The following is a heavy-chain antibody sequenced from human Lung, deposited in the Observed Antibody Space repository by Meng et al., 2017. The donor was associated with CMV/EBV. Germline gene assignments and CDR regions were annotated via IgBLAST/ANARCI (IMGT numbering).Heavy chain of an antibody. V-gene: IGHV3-11*01. Sequence: GESXKISCAASGFTFSDYYMSWIRQAPGKGLEWVSYISSSGSTIYYADSVKGRFTISRDNAKNSLYLQMNSLRAEDTAVYYCASHRYSGSYSPPAWFDPWXKGTXVTVSS. D-gene: IGHD1-26*01. CDR1: GFTFSDYY. J-gene: IGHJ5*02. CDR2: ISSSGSTI. CDR3: ASHRYSGSYSPPAWFDP.